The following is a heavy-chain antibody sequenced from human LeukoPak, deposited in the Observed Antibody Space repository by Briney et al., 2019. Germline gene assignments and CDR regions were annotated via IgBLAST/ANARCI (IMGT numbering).Heavy chain of an antibody. CDR1: GGSFSGYY. Sequence: SETLSLTCVVYGGSFSGYYRSWIRQPPGKGLEWIGEINHSGSTNYNPSLKSRVTISVDTSKNQFSLKLSSVTAADTAVYYCAKDSSSSGGGLDPWGQGTLVTVSS. V-gene: IGHV4-34*01. J-gene: IGHJ5*02. D-gene: IGHD6-6*01. CDR2: INHSGST. CDR3: AKDSSSSGGGLDP.